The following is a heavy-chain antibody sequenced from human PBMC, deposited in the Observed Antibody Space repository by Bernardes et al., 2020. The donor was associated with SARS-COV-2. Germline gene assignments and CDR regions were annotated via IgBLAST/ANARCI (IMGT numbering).Heavy chain of an antibody. CDR3: ARADFSGWDPDYGLDV. J-gene: IGHJ6*02. CDR2: ISSGGVST. V-gene: IGHV3-64*02. CDR1: GFTFSSHA. Sequence: GSLRLSCIASGFTFSSHAMHWVRQVPGKGLKYVAGISSGGVSTTYADSVKGRVTISRENFKNTLYLQMGGLRPEDMGVYYCARADFSGWDPDYGLDVWGQGTTVTVSS. D-gene: IGHD6-19*01.